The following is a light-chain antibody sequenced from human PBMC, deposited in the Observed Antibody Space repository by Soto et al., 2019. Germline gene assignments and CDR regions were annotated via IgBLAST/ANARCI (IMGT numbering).Light chain of an antibody. J-gene: IGKJ1*01. CDR2: DTS. CDR1: QSVSSSY. V-gene: IGKV3-20*01. Sequence: EIVLTQSPGTLSLSPGERATLSCRASQSVSSSYLAWYQQKPGQAPRLLIYDTSSRPTGIPDRFSGSGSGTDFTLAISRLEPEDFAVYYWQQCGSSPSFGQGTKVELK. CDR3: QQCGSSPS.